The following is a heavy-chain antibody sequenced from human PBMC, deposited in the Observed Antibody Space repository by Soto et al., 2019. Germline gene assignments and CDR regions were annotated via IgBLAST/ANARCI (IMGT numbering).Heavy chain of an antibody. V-gene: IGHV1-8*01. D-gene: IGHD4-17*01. CDR1: GYTCTRYD. J-gene: IGHJ4*01. CDR2: MNPKSGYT. CDR3: ARTDGDLDY. Sequence: QVQLVQSGAEVKKPGASVKVSCKTSGYTCTRYDINWVRQATGQGLEWMGWMNPKSGYTGSAQRFQGSITMTRDTSISTAYMALSSLSSEDTAMYYCARTDGDLDYWGQGTLVTVSS.